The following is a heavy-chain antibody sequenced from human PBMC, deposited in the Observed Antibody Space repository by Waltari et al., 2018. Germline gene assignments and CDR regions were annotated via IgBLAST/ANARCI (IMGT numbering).Heavy chain of an antibody. D-gene: IGHD4-4*01. Sequence: QVQLVQSGAEVKKPGASVKVSCKASGYTFTGYYMHWVRQAPGQGLEWMGRINPNSGGTNYAQKFQGRFTMTRDTSISTAYMELSRLRSDDTAVYYCARDRGTTRYAFDIWCQGTMVTVSS. CDR1: GYTFTGYY. J-gene: IGHJ3*02. V-gene: IGHV1-2*06. CDR3: ARDRGTTRYAFDI. CDR2: INPNSGGT.